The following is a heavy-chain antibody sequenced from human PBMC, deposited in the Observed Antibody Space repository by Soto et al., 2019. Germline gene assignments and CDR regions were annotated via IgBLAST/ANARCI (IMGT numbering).Heavy chain of an antibody. CDR3: ASSESSPDYYDSSGYYYYYYGMDV. D-gene: IGHD3-22*01. J-gene: IGHJ6*02. CDR1: GFTFSSYA. Sequence: GGSLRLSCAASGFTFSSYAMSWVRQAPGKGLEWVSAISGSGGSTYYADSVKGRFTISRDNSKNTLYLQMNSLRVEDTAVFYCASSESSPDYYDSSGYYYYYYGMDVWGQGTTVTVSS. CDR2: ISGSGGST. V-gene: IGHV3-23*01.